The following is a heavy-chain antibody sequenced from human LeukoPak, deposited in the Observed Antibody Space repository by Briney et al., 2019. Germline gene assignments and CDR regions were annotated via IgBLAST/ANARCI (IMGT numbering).Heavy chain of an antibody. CDR1: GGSISSSSYY. CDR3: ARSLVATNEEDIVVVAAAGMDDAFDI. J-gene: IGHJ3*02. Sequence: SETLSLTCTVSGGSISSSSYYWGWIRQPPGKGLEWIGSIYYSGSTYYNPSLKSRVTISVDTSKNQFSLKLSSVTAADTAVYYCARSLVATNEEDIVVVAAAGMDDAFDIWGQGTMVTVSS. CDR2: IYYSGST. D-gene: IGHD2-15*01. V-gene: IGHV4-39*01.